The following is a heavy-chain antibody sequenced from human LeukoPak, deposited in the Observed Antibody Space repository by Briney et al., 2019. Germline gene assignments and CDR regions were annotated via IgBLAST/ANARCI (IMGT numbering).Heavy chain of an antibody. Sequence: PRSLLRLSCGSSGFTFRSYGMHWVPQAQYKELEWVAAASFDGSNKYYTDSVKGRFTVSRDNSKNTLYLQMNSLRPDDTAVYHCAKAGKKRAEPGDFNYWGQGSLVTVSS. CDR1: GFTFRSYG. CDR2: ASFDGSNK. J-gene: IGHJ4*02. CDR3: AKAGKKRAEPGDFNY. D-gene: IGHD1-14*01. V-gene: IGHV3-30*19.